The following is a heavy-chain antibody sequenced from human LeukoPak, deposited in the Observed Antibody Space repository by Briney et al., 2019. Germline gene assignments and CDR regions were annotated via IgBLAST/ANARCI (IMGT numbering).Heavy chain of an antibody. V-gene: IGHV3-21*01. D-gene: IGHD3-10*02. J-gene: IGHJ6*04. CDR1: GFTFSSYS. Sequence: GGSLRLSCAASGFTFSSYSMNWVRQAPGKGLEWVSSISSSSSYIYYADSVKGRFTISRDNAKNSLYLQMNSLRAEDTAVYYCAELGITMIGGVWGKGTMVTISS. CDR3: AELGITMIGGV. CDR2: ISSSSSYI.